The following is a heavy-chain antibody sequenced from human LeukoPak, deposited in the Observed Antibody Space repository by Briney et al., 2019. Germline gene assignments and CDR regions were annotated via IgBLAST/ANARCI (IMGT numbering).Heavy chain of an antibody. CDR1: GGSISSSVNH. J-gene: IGHJ6*03. V-gene: IGHV4-39*07. CDR2: IYHTGST. D-gene: IGHD2-15*01. Sequence: SETLSLTCTVSGGSISSSVNHWGWIRQPPGKGLEWVATIYHTGSTYYNPSLKSRVTTSVDTSKNHFSLKLNSVTAADTAVYYCARIYWQLGYYYMAVWGKGTTVTVS. CDR3: ARIYWQLGYYYMAV.